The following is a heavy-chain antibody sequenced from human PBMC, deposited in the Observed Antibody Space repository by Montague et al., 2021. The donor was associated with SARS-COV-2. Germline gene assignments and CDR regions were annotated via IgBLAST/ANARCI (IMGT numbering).Heavy chain of an antibody. CDR3: AKDSGSYDGFATYYFDY. J-gene: IGHJ4*02. CDR1: GFTFGDYA. Sequence: SLRLSCAASGFTFGDYAMNWDRQAPGKGLEWVSGISWNSGSIGYADSVKGRFTISRDNAKNSLYLQMNSLRAEDTALYYCAKDSGSYDGFATYYFDYWGQGTLVTVSS. CDR2: ISWNSGSI. V-gene: IGHV3-9*01. D-gene: IGHD1-26*01.